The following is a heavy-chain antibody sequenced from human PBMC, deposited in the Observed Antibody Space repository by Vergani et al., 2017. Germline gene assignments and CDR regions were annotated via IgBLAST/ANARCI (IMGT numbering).Heavy chain of an antibody. J-gene: IGHJ1*01. CDR3: AATGYSSSWYPYFQH. V-gene: IGHV3-30*03. CDR1: GFTSSYYG. D-gene: IGHD6-13*01. CDR2: ISYDGTQK. Sequence: QVHLVESGGGVVQPGRSLRLSCVVSGFTSSYYGMHWVRQAPGKGLELVAVISYDGTQKYYADSVKGRFTISRDNSKSTLYLQMNSLRAEDTAVYYCAATGYSSSWYPYFQHWGQGTLVTVSS.